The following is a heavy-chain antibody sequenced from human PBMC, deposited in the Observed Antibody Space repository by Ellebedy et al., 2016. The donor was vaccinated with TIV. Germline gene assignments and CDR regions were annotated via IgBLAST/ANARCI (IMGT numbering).Heavy chain of an antibody. D-gene: IGHD6-13*01. V-gene: IGHV3-74*01. J-gene: IGHJ4*02. CDR3: TKDSGFVAAAGTGY. CDR1: GFTFSSYW. Sequence: LSLTCAASGFTFSSYWMHWVRQAPGKGLVWVSRINSDGSSTTYADSVKGRFTISRDNAKNTLYLQMNSLRAEDTAVYYCTKDSGFVAAAGTGYWGQGTLVTVSS. CDR2: INSDGSST.